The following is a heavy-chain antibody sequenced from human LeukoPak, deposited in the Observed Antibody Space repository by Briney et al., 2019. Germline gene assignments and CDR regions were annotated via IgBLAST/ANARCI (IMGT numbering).Heavy chain of an antibody. D-gene: IGHD5-18*01. CDR1: GFTFSSYS. Sequence: GGSLRLSCAASGFTFSSYSMNWVRQAPGKGLEWVSVIYSGGSTYYADSVKGRFTISRDNSKNTLYLQMNSLRAEDTAVYYCAREPDTAMASWGQGTLVTVSS. CDR3: AREPDTAMAS. V-gene: IGHV3-66*01. CDR2: IYSGGST. J-gene: IGHJ4*02.